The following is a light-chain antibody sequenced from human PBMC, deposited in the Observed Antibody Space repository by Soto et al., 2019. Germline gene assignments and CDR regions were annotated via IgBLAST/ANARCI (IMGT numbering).Light chain of an antibody. Sequence: EIVLTQSPGTLSLAPGERVTLSCRASQSVTSRHLAWYQQKPGQAPRLLLFAASGRPHTIPSRFSGSGSGTDFTLTISRLEAEDFAVYFCQQYHTSPYTFGQGTRLEIK. CDR2: AAS. CDR1: QSVTSRH. CDR3: QQYHTSPYT. J-gene: IGKJ2*01. V-gene: IGKV3-20*01.